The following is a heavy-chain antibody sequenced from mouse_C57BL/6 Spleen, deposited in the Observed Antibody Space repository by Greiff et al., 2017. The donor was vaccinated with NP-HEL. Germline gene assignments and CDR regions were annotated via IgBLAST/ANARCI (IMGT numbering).Heavy chain of an antibody. D-gene: IGHD2-4*01. V-gene: IGHV1-55*01. J-gene: IGHJ4*01. CDR1: GYTFTSYW. Sequence: QVQLQQSGAELVKPGASVKMSCKASGYTFTSYWITWVKQRPGQGLEWIGDIYPGSGSTNYNEKFKSKATLTVDTSSSTAYMQLSSLTSEDSAVYYCARTLYDYDGLYYAMDYWGQGTSVTVSS. CDR3: ARTLYDYDGLYYAMDY. CDR2: IYPGSGST.